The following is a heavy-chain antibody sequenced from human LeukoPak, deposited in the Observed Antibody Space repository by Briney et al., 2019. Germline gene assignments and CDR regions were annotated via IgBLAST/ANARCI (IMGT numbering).Heavy chain of an antibody. CDR2: IYYSGST. CDR1: GGSISSYY. CDR3: ARTTEGYCSSTRCYGFYYYYYMDV. J-gene: IGHJ6*03. V-gene: IGHV4-59*01. Sequence: PSETLSLTCTVSGGSISSYYWSWIRQPPGKGLEWIGYIYYSGSTNYNPSLKSRVTISVDMSKNQFSLKLSSVTAADTAVYYCARTTEGYCSSTRCYGFYYYYYMDVWGKGTTVTISS. D-gene: IGHD2-2*01.